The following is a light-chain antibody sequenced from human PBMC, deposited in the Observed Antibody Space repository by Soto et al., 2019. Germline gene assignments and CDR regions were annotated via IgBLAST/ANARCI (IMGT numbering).Light chain of an antibody. CDR2: AAS. CDR1: QDIGNS. Sequence: DIQMTQSPSSLSASVGDRVTITCRASQDIGNSLAWYQQRPGKVPKLLIYAASALQSGVPSRFSGSGSGTDFTLTISSLQPEDFATYYCQKYNSDPGTFGQGTKVEIK. CDR3: QKYNSDPGT. V-gene: IGKV1-27*01. J-gene: IGKJ1*01.